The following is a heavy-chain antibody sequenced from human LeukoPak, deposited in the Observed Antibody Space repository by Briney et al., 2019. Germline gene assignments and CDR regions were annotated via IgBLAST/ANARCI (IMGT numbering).Heavy chain of an antibody. CDR1: GGSINSDY. V-gene: IGHV4-59*08. Sequence: SETLSLTCTVSGGSINSDYWSWIRQRPRQGMDRNGYIYYSGTPNYHPTLKSRITISVDTSKNQFSLKLNSVTAADTAVYYCARTRGSYYGYYFDYWGRGSLVTVSS. CDR3: ARTRGSYYGYYFDY. J-gene: IGHJ4*02. D-gene: IGHD1-26*01. CDR2: IYYSGTP.